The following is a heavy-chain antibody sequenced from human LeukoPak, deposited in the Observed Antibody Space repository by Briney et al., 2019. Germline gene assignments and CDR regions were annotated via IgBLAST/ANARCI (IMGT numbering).Heavy chain of an antibody. CDR2: IYYSGST. V-gene: IGHV4-59*11. Sequence: SETLSLTCTVSDGSISSHYWSWIRQPPGKGLEWIGHIYYSGSTEYNLSLKSRVTLSVDTSKNQFSLKLSSVTAADTAVYYCARRYYYNLGSFPFDFWGQGTLVTVSS. J-gene: IGHJ4*02. D-gene: IGHD3-10*01. CDR3: ARRYYYNLGSFPFDF. CDR1: DGSISSHY.